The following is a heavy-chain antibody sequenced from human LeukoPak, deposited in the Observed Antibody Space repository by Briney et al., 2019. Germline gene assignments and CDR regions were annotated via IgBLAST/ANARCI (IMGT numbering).Heavy chain of an antibody. CDR2: ISWNRGSI. J-gene: IGHJ5*02. V-gene: IGHV3-9*03. CDR3: ARDLSDYYGSGGYYNQPWFDP. Sequence: PGGSLRLSCAASGFTFDDYAMHWVRQAPGKGLEWVSGISWNRGSIGYADSAKGRFTISRDNAKNSLYLQMNSLRAEDMALYYCARDLSDYYGSGGYYNQPWFDPWGQGTLVTVSS. D-gene: IGHD3-10*01. CDR1: GFTFDDYA.